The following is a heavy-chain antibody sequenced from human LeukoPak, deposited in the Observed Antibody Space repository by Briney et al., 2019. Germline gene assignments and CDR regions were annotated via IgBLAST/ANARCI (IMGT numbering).Heavy chain of an antibody. CDR1: GYSISSGYY. Sequence: SSETLSLTCTVSGYSISSGYYWGWIRQPPGKGLEWIGSIYHSGSTYYNPSLKSRVTISVDTSKNQFSLKLSSVTAADTAVYYCARATGDNYYYYYMDVWGKGTTVTVSS. V-gene: IGHV4-38-2*02. D-gene: IGHD7-27*01. CDR2: IYHSGST. J-gene: IGHJ6*03. CDR3: ARATGDNYYYYYMDV.